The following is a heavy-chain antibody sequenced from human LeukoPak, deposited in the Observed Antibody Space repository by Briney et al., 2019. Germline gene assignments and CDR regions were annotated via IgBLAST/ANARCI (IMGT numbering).Heavy chain of an antibody. Sequence: GASVKVSCKASGYTFTSYYMHWVRQAPGQGLEWMGIINPSGGSTRYAQKFQGRVTMTRDTSTSTVYMELSSLRSEDTAVYYCARDLYYDFWSGYYLSYYYYGMDVWGQGTTVTVSS. J-gene: IGHJ6*02. CDR2: INPSGGST. CDR1: GYTFTSYY. D-gene: IGHD3-3*01. V-gene: IGHV1-46*01. CDR3: ARDLYYDFWSGYYLSYYYYGMDV.